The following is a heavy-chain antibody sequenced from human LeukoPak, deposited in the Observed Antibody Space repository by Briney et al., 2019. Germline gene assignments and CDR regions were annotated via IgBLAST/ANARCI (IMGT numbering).Heavy chain of an antibody. CDR1: GFTFRTNG. V-gene: IGHV3-23*01. CDR2: ISGSGGTA. D-gene: IGHD3-22*01. CDR3: AKKGYYDGSGYYMYYFDH. Sequence: GGSLRLSCVASGFTFRTNGMRWFRQAPGKGLEWVSAISGSGGTAYYADSVKGRFTISRDNSKNTLYLQMNSLRAEDTAVYYCAKKGYYDGSGYYMYYFDHWGQGTLVTVSS. J-gene: IGHJ4*02.